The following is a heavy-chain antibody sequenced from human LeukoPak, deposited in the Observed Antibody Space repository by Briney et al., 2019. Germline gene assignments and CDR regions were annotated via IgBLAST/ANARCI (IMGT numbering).Heavy chain of an antibody. J-gene: IGHJ4*02. Sequence: SETLSLTCTVSGGSISSSSYYWGWIRQPPGKGLEWIGSIYYSGSTYYNPPLKSRVTISVDTSKNQFSLKLSSVTAADTAVYYCARHGPESSSYDYWGQGTLVTVSS. CDR1: GGSISSSSYY. CDR3: ARHGPESSSYDY. D-gene: IGHD6-6*01. V-gene: IGHV4-39*01. CDR2: IYYSGST.